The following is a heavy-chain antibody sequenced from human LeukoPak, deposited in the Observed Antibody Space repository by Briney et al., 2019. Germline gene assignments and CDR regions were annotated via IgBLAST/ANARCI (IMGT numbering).Heavy chain of an antibody. D-gene: IGHD6-19*01. CDR3: ARDRGDTSGWPIIDY. CDR2: IQSGST. CDR1: GFTVSNNY. J-gene: IGHJ4*02. V-gene: IGHV3-66*01. Sequence: QPGGSLRLSCAASGFTVSNNYMRWVRQAPGKGLEWVSLIQSGSTHYADSVKGRFTISRDNSKNTLYLQMNSLRAEDTAVYYCARDRGDTSGWPIIDYWGQGTLVTVSS.